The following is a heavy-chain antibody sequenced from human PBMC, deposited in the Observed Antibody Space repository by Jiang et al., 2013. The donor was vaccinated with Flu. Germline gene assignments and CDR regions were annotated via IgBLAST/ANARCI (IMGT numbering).Heavy chain of an antibody. Sequence: GLLKPSETLSLTCTVSGGSINSHYWSWIRQPPGKGLEWIAYISYGGRTNYNPSLRSRVTISIDTSRNQFSLKLSSVTAADTAVYYCARVIRVTTANAFDVWGQGTMVTVSS. CDR2: ISYGGRT. CDR3: ARVIRVTTANAFDV. J-gene: IGHJ3*01. V-gene: IGHV4-59*11. D-gene: IGHD3-22*01. CDR1: GGSINSHY.